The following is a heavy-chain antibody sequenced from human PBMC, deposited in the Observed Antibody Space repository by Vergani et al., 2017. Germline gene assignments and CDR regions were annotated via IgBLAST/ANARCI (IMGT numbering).Heavy chain of an antibody. Sequence: QVQLQESGPGLVKPSETLSLTCAVSGGSFNTYYWSWIRQPPGKGLEWIGEINHSGSTNYNPSLKSRVTISVDTSKNQFSLKLSSVTAADTAVYYCARNPLRGMDVWGKGTTVTVSS. CDR3: ARNPLRGMDV. D-gene: IGHD4-17*01. CDR2: INHSGST. V-gene: IGHV4-34*01. CDR1: GGSFNTYY. J-gene: IGHJ6*04.